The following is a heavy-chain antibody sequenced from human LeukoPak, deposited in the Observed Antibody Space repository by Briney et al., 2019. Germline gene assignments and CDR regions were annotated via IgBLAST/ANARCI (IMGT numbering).Heavy chain of an antibody. CDR2: ISSSGSTI. Sequence: GGSLRLSCAASGFTFSSYEMNWVRQAPGKGLEWVSYISSSGSTIYYADSVKGRFTISRDNAKNSLYLQMNSLRAEDTAVYYCARDGIVGATRDDYYYYYYMDVWGKGTTVTISS. CDR3: ARDGIVGATRDDYYYYYYMDV. CDR1: GFTFSSYE. V-gene: IGHV3-48*03. J-gene: IGHJ6*03. D-gene: IGHD1-26*01.